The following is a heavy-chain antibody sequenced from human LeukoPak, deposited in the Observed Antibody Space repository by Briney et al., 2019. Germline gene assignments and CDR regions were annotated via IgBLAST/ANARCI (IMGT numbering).Heavy chain of an antibody. D-gene: IGHD3-22*01. V-gene: IGHV1-2*02. CDR3: ARTYYYDSSGYYYGY. CDR1: GYTFTGYY. CDR2: INPNSGGT. Sequence: ASVKVSCKASGYTFTGYYMHWVRQAPGRGLEWMGWINPNSGGTNYAQKFQGRVTMTRDTSISTAYMELSRLRSDDTAVYYCARTYYYDSSGYYYGYWGQGTLVTVSS. J-gene: IGHJ4*02.